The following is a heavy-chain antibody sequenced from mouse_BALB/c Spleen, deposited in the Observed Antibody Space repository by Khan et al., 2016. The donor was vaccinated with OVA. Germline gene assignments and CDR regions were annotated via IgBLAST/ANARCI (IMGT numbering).Heavy chain of an antibody. Sequence: EVQLQESGPGLVKPSQSLSLTCTVTGYSITSGYGWNWIRPFPGNKLGWMFYISSSGSTNYTHSLKSRISITRDTSKNQFFLQLDSVTTEDTATYYCARTARIKYWGQGTTLTVSS. J-gene: IGHJ2*01. CDR1: GYSITSGYG. CDR2: ISSSGST. D-gene: IGHD1-2*01. V-gene: IGHV3-2*02. CDR3: ARTARIKY.